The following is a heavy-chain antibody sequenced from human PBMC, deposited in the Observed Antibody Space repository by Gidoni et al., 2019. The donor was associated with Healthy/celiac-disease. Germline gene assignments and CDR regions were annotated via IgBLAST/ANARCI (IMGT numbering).Heavy chain of an antibody. Sequence: QVQLVQSGAEVKKPGASVKVSCKVSGYTLTELSMHWVRQAPGKGLEWMGGFDPEDGETIYAQKFQGRVTMTEDTSTDTAYMELSSLRSEDTAVYYCATAGGSGSFFRSSFDYWGQGTLVTVSS. CDR2: FDPEDGET. V-gene: IGHV1-24*01. CDR3: ATAGGSGSFFRSSFDY. J-gene: IGHJ4*02. D-gene: IGHD1-26*01. CDR1: GYTLTELS.